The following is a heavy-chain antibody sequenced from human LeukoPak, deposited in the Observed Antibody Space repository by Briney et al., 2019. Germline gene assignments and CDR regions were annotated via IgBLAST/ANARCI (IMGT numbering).Heavy chain of an antibody. V-gene: IGHV4-30-2*01. CDR3: ARGYDDAFDI. CDR2: IYHSGST. D-gene: IGHD1-14*01. CDR1: GGSISSGGYY. Sequence: ASETLSLTCTVSGGSISSGGYYWSWIRQPPGKGLEWIGYIYHSGSTYYNPSLKSRVTISVDRSKNQFSLKLSSVTAADTAVYYCARGYDDAFDIWGQGTMVTVSS. J-gene: IGHJ3*02.